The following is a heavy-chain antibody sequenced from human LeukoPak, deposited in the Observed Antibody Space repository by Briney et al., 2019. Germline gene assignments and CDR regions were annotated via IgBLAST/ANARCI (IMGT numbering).Heavy chain of an antibody. D-gene: IGHD2-2*01. CDR2: VNPSGGTT. CDR1: GGTFSSYA. CDR3: AMSSASGSIPGGFDF. J-gene: IGHJ4*02. V-gene: IGHV1-46*01. Sequence: ASVKVSCKASGGTFSSYAISWVRQAPGQGLEWMGLVNPSGGTTNYAQKFQGRVTMTRDTSTSTVYMELYSLRSEDMPVYYCAMSSASGSIPGGFDFWGQGTLVTVSS.